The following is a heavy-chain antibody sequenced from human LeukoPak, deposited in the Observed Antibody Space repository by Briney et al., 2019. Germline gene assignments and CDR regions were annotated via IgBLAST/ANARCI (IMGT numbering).Heavy chain of an antibody. CDR1: GGSINYYY. J-gene: IGHJ3*02. V-gene: IGHV4-59*01. CDR2: TYYSGGT. D-gene: IGHD3-22*01. CDR3: ARYHRVVVITYAFDI. Sequence: SETLSLTCTVSGGSINYYYWNWIRQPPGKGLEWIGYTYYSGGTIYNPSLKSRVTISLDTSKNQFSLKLSSVTAADTAVYYCARYHRVVVITYAFDIWGQGTMVTVSS.